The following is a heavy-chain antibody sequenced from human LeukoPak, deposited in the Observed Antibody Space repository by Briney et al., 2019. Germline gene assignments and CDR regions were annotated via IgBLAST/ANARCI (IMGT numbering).Heavy chain of an antibody. Sequence: GGSLRLSCAASGFTFDDYAMHWVRQAPGKGLEWVSLISWDGGSTYYADSVKGRFTISRDNSKNSLYLQMNSLRAEDTALYYCAKDPTRYGSGSPYYFDYWGQGTLVTVSS. V-gene: IGHV3-43D*03. CDR3: AKDPTRYGSGSPYYFDY. CDR1: GFTFDDYA. J-gene: IGHJ4*02. D-gene: IGHD3-10*01. CDR2: ISWDGGST.